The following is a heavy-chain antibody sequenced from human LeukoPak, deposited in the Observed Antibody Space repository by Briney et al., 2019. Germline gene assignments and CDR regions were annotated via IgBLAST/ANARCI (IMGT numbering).Heavy chain of an antibody. Sequence: PGGSLRLSCAASGFTFSIYDMHWVRQAPGKGLEWLSSITSSASRIHYADSVKGRFTISRDNAKKSLYLRMNSLRGDDTAVYYCAREGFGTREDRDYYYIDVWGIGTTVAVSS. J-gene: IGHJ6*03. CDR3: AREGFGTREDRDYYYIDV. D-gene: IGHD3-10*01. V-gene: IGHV3-48*04. CDR1: GFTFSIYD. CDR2: ITSSASRI.